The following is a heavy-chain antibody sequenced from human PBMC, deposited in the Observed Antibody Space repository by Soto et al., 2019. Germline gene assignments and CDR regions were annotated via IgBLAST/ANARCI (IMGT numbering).Heavy chain of an antibody. CDR1: GFTFTSSA. CDR2: IVVGSGNT. D-gene: IGHD4-17*01. CDR3: ARDAMPLRYDVFQH. J-gene: IGHJ1*01. V-gene: IGHV1-58*02. Sequence: GASVKVSCKASGFTFTSSAMQWVRQARGQRLEWIGWIVVGSGNTNYAQKFQERVTITRDMSTSTAYMELSSLRSEDTAVYYCARDAMPLRYDVFQHWGQGTLVTVSS.